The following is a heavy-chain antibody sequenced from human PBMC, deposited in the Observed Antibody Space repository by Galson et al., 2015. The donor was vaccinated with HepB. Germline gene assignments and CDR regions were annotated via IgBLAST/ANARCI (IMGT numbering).Heavy chain of an antibody. J-gene: IGHJ4*02. D-gene: IGHD3-22*01. V-gene: IGHV3-21*01. Sequence: SLRLSCAASGFTFSSYSMNWVRQAPGKGLEWVSSISSSSSYIYYADSVKGRFTISRDIAKNSLYLQMNSLRAEDTAVYYCASDVAYYYDSSGYYYRWGQGTLVTVSS. CDR3: ASDVAYYYDSSGYYYR. CDR2: ISSSSSYI. CDR1: GFTFSSYS.